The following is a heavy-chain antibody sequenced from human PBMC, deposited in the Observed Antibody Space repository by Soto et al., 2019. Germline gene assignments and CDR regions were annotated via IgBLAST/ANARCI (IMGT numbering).Heavy chain of an antibody. J-gene: IGHJ4*02. CDR1: GFTFSSYS. CDR2: ISSSSSYI. D-gene: IGHD6-19*01. Sequence: GGSLRLSCAASGFTFSSYSMNWVRQAPGKGLEWVSSISSSSSYIYYADSVKGRFTISRDNAKNSLYLQMNSLRAEDTAVYYCASPTLRDRAGRFDYWGQGTLVTVSS. V-gene: IGHV3-21*01. CDR3: ASPTLRDRAGRFDY.